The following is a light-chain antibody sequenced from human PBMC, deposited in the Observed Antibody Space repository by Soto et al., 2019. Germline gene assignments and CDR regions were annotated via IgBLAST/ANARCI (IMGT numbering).Light chain of an antibody. J-gene: IGKJ2*01. CDR3: MQALPTGYT. CDR2: LGS. Sequence: DIVMTQSPLSLPVTPGEPASISCRSSQSLLHSNGYNYLDWYLQKPGQSPHLLIYLGSNRASGVPYRFSGSGSGKDFTLKISRVEAEDLGVYYCMQALPTGYTFGQGTKLEIK. V-gene: IGKV2-28*01. CDR1: QSLLHSNGYNY.